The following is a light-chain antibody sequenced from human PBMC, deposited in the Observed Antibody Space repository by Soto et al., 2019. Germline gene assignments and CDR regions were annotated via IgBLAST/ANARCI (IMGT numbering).Light chain of an antibody. V-gene: IGKV1-5*03. CDR2: KAS. CDR3: QQYNGYSWT. Sequence: DIPMTQSPSTLSASVGDRVTITCRASQSISYWLAWHQQKPGKAPKLLIYKASSLESGVPSRFSGSGSGTEFTLSISSLQPDDFATYYCQQYNGYSWTFGQGTKVEIK. J-gene: IGKJ1*01. CDR1: QSISYW.